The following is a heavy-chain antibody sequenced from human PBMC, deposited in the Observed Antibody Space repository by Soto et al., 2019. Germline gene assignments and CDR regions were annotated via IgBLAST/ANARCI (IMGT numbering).Heavy chain of an antibody. CDR2: TYHSGRT. Sequence: QVHLQESGPGLVEPSQTLSLTCTVSGDSISSGDYYWSWIRQSPDKGLEWIGYTYHSGRTYYKPALKSRVTTSADTSQNQFSLKLSSVTAADTAVYYCARRHYYDSSGYADALDIWGQGTSVTVSS. V-gene: IGHV4-30-4*01. CDR1: GDSISSGDYY. CDR3: ARRHYYDSSGYADALDI. D-gene: IGHD3-22*01. J-gene: IGHJ3*02.